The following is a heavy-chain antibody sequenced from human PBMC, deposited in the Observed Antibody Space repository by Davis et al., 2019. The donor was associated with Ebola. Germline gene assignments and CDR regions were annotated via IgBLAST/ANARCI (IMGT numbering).Heavy chain of an antibody. D-gene: IGHD6-13*01. CDR1: GYTFNIYY. J-gene: IGHJ4*02. CDR3: ASPDIAAGAPRY. CDR2: INPSGGTT. V-gene: IGHV1-46*02. Sequence: AASVKVSCKASGYTFNIYYMYWVRQAPGQGLEWMGIINPSGGTTSYAQKFQGRVTMTRDTSTSTVYMELISLRSEDTAVYYCASPDIAAGAPRYWGQGTLVTVSS.